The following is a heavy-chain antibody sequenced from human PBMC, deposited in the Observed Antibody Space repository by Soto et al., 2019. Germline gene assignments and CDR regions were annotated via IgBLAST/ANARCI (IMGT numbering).Heavy chain of an antibody. V-gene: IGHV1-69*01. J-gene: IGHJ4*02. Sequence: QVQLVQSGAEVKKPGSSVKVSCKASGGTFSSYAISWVRQAPGQGLEWMGGIIPIFGTANYAQKFQGRVTVTADESTSTAYMELSSLRSEDTAVYYCARVGNAVGFGEPFFDYWGQGTLVTVSS. D-gene: IGHD3-10*01. CDR2: IIPIFGTA. CDR1: GGTFSSYA. CDR3: ARVGNAVGFGEPFFDY.